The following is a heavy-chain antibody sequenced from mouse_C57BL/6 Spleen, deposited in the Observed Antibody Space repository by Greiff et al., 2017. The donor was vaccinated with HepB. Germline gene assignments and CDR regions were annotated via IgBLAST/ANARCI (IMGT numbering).Heavy chain of an antibody. D-gene: IGHD2-3*01. CDR3: ARRASSPYDGYAWFAY. J-gene: IGHJ3*01. V-gene: IGHV8-9*01. CDR1: VFSLSTFGMG. Sequence: QVTLKVSGPGILQPSQTLSLTCSFSVFSLSTFGMGVSWIRQPSGKGLEWLAHIYWDEDKHYKPSLKSRLTISKDTSNNQVFLKITTVDTADTATYYSARRASSPYDGYAWFAYWGQGTLVTVSA. CDR2: IYWDEDK.